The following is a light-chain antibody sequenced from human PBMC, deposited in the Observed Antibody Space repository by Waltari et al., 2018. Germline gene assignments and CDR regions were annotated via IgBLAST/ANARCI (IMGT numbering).Light chain of an antibody. CDR3: HSRDASGVGGS. Sequence: SSELPQVPTVSVAMGQTVRITFQGNSLSNYYASWYQQRPGQAPILVFSGNNNRPSGVPDRFSGSSSDNTAVLTITGAQAEDEASYYCHSRDASGVGGSFGGGTKLTVL. CDR2: GNN. J-gene: IGLJ2*01. V-gene: IGLV3-19*01. CDR1: SLSNYY.